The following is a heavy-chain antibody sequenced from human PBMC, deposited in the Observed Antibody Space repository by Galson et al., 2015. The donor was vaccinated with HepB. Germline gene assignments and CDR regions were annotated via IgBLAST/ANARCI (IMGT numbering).Heavy chain of an antibody. D-gene: IGHD3-3*01. V-gene: IGHV3-74*01. J-gene: IGHJ6*03. CDR3: ARGDYDYRRGFYTGEGYYMYV. Sequence: SLRLSCAASAFTFSSYWMHWVRQVPGKGLVWVSRINSDGSSITYADSVKGRFTISRDDAKNTLYLQMNSPRAEDTAVYYCARGDYDYRRGFYTGEGYYMYVWGKGTTVTVSS. CDR2: INSDGSSI. CDR1: AFTFSSYW.